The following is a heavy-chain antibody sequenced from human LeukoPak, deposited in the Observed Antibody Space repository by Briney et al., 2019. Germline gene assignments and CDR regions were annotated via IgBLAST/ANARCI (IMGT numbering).Heavy chain of an antibody. CDR3: AREGPWASDAFDI. V-gene: IGHV4-61*02. CDR1: GGSISSGSYY. J-gene: IGHJ3*02. Sequence: SQTLSLTCTVSGGSISSGSYYWSWIRQPAGKGLEWIGRIYTSGSTNYNPSLKSRVTISVDTSKNQFSLKLSSVTVADTAVYYCAREGPWASDAFDIWGQGTMVTVSS. CDR2: IYTSGST.